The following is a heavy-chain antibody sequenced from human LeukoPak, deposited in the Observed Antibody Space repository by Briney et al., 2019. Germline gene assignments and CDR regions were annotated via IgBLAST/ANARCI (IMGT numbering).Heavy chain of an antibody. V-gene: IGHV1-2*02. J-gene: IGHJ4*02. CDR3: ASHVVVTAMYYFDH. Sequence: ASVKVSCKASGYTFTNYYMHWVRQAPGQGLEWMGWINPNSGGTNYAQKFQGRVTMTRDTSISTAYMELSRLRSDDTAVYYCASHVVVTAMYYFDHWGQGTLVTVSS. D-gene: IGHD2-21*02. CDR2: INPNSGGT. CDR1: GYTFTNYY.